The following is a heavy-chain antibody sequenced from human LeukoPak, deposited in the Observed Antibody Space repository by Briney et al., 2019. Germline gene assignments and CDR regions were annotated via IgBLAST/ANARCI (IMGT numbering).Heavy chain of an antibody. Sequence: PSETLSLTCTVSGGSISGYSWTWIRQPPGKGLEWIGYVYYSGNSNYNPSLKSRVTISVDTSKNQFSLKLTSVTAADTAVYYCARVVLDYYDSSGYFDNWGQGTLVTVSS. CDR3: ARVVLDYYDSSGYFDN. CDR1: GGSISGYS. CDR2: VYYSGNS. V-gene: IGHV4-59*01. J-gene: IGHJ4*02. D-gene: IGHD3-22*01.